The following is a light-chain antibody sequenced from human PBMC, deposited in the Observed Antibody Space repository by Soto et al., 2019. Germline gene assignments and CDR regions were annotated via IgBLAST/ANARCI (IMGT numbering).Light chain of an antibody. CDR3: MQGTHTPTT. J-gene: IGKJ5*01. CDR1: QGLVYSGGNTY. CDR2: KVS. Sequence: VVVTQSPLTLAVTLGQPASISWWSSQGLVYSGGNTYLNWFQQRKGHPPRSLIYKVSNRDSGVPDRFRASGSCTDFALKISSVEAEDVGVDDCMQGTHTPTTFGQGTRLEI. V-gene: IGKV2-30*01.